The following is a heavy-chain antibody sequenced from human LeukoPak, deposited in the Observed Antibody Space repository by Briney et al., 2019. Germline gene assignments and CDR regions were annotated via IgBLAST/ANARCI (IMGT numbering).Heavy chain of an antibody. J-gene: IGHJ4*02. CDR3: ATRSAYYTYYFDY. CDR2: ISGSGGST. Sequence: GGSLRLSCAASGFTFSSYAMSWVRQAPGKGLEWVSGISGSGGSTYYADSVKGRFIISRDNSKNTLYLQMNSLRAEDTAVYYCATRSAYYTYYFDYWGQGTLVTVSS. CDR1: GFTFSSYA. V-gene: IGHV3-23*01. D-gene: IGHD3-22*01.